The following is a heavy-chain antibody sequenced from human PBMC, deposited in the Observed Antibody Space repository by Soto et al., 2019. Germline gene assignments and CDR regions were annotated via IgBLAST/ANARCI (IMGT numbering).Heavy chain of an antibody. CDR3: AKDVRAPQLSPYFDY. D-gene: IGHD1-1*01. Sequence: PGGSLRLSCAASGFTFSSYAMSWVRQAPGKGLEWVSAISGSGGNTYYADSVKGRFTISRDNSKNTLYLQMNSLRAEDTAVYYCAKDVRAPQLSPYFDYWGQGTLVTVSS. CDR2: ISGSGGNT. V-gene: IGHV3-23*01. CDR1: GFTFSSYA. J-gene: IGHJ4*02.